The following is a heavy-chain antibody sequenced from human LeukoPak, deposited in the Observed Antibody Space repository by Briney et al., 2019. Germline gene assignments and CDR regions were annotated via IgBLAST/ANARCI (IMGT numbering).Heavy chain of an antibody. J-gene: IGHJ6*03. Sequence: GGSLRLSCAASGFTFSSYSMNWVRQAPGKGLEWVSYISSSSSTIYYADSVRGRFTISRDNAKNSLYLQMNSLRAEDTAVYYCARRGYAPYYYYYYMDVWGKGTTVTVSS. CDR1: GFTFSSYS. CDR3: ARRGYAPYYYYYYMDV. V-gene: IGHV3-48*01. D-gene: IGHD5-18*01. CDR2: ISSSSSTI.